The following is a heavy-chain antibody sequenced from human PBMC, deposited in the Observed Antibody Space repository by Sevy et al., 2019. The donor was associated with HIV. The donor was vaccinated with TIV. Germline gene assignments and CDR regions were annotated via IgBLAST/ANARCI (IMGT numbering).Heavy chain of an antibody. Sequence: SETLSLTCTVSGGSISSGDYYWSWIRQPPGKGLEWIGYIYYSGSTYYNPSLKSRVTISVDTSKNQFSLKLSSVTAADTAVYYCARVFTMVRGVIYRNYGMDVWGQRTTVTVSS. D-gene: IGHD3-10*01. V-gene: IGHV4-30-4*01. CDR3: ARVFTMVRGVIYRNYGMDV. CDR2: IYYSGST. J-gene: IGHJ6*02. CDR1: GGSISSGDYY.